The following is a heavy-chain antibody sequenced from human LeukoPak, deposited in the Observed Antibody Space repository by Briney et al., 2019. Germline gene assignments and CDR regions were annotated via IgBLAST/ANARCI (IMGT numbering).Heavy chain of an antibody. Sequence: PSQTLSRTCTVSGGSISSGDYYWTWIRQPPGKGLEWIGYIYHSGSTHYNSSLKSRLTISVDTSKNQFSLKLSSVTAADTAVYYCARGLRGIMIRGAITDLNWFDAWGQGTLVIVSS. CDR2: IYHSGST. CDR3: ARGLRGIMIRGAITDLNWFDA. CDR1: GGSISSGDYY. J-gene: IGHJ5*02. D-gene: IGHD3-10*01. V-gene: IGHV4-30-4*01.